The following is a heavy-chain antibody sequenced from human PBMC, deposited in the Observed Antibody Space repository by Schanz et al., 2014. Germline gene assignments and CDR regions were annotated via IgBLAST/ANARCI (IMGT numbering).Heavy chain of an antibody. D-gene: IGHD5-12*01. Sequence: QVQLVQSGAEVKKPGSSMKVSCKASGGTFNSYTINWVRQAPGQGLEWMGRIIPILGIANYAQKFQGRVTITADRSTSTAYMELSSLRSEDTAVYYCASSGYDWWYYYYMDVWGKGTTVTVSS. V-gene: IGHV1-69*02. CDR3: ASSGYDWWYYYYMDV. CDR2: IIPILGIA. J-gene: IGHJ6*03. CDR1: GGTFNSYT.